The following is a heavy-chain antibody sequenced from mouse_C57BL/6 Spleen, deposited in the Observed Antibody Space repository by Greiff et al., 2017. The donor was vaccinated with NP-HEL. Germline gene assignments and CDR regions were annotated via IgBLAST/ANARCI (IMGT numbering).Heavy chain of an antibody. J-gene: IGHJ1*03. CDR1: GFTFSSYA. D-gene: IGHD1-1*01. V-gene: IGHV5-9-1*02. CDR3: TREHYGSSPYWYFDV. CDR2: ISSGGDYI. Sequence: EVKLQESGEGLVKPGGSLKLSCAASGFTFSSYAMSWVRQTPEKRLEWVAYISSGGDYIYYADTVKGRFTISRDNARNTLYLQMSSLKSEDTAMYYCTREHYGSSPYWYFDVWGTGTTVTVSS.